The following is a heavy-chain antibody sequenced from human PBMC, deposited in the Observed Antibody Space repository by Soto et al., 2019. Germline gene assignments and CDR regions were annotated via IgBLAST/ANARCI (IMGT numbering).Heavy chain of an antibody. J-gene: IGHJ4*02. Sequence: GGSLRLSCAASGFTFSNAWMSWVRQAPGKGLEWVGRIKSKTDGGTTDYAAPVKGRFTISRDDSKNTLYLQMNSLKTEDTAVYYCTTGKYSSGWYSPAYRLDYWGQGTLVTVSS. CDR3: TTGKYSSGWYSPAYRLDY. CDR2: IKSKTDGGTT. CDR1: GFTFSNAW. D-gene: IGHD6-19*01. V-gene: IGHV3-15*01.